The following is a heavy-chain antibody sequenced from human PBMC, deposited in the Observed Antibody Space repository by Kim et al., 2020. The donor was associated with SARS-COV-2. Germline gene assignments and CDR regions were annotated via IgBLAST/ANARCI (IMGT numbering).Heavy chain of an antibody. Sequence: GGSLRLSCAASGFTFSSYEMNWVRQAPGKGLEWVSYISSSGSTIYYADSVKGRFTISRDNAKNSLYLQMNSLRAEDTAVYYCARYYYDSSRGDYWGQGTLVTVSS. CDR3: ARYYYDSSRGDY. CDR2: ISSSGSTI. V-gene: IGHV3-48*03. CDR1: GFTFSSYE. J-gene: IGHJ4*02. D-gene: IGHD3-22*01.